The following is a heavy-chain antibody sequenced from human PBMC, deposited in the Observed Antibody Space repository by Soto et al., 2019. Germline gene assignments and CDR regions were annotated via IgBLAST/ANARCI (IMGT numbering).Heavy chain of an antibody. D-gene: IGHD3-10*01. CDR3: ATARYGSGSYYNTSAYYYYGMDA. CDR2: IDPSDSYT. J-gene: IGHJ6*02. Sequence: RGESLKISCKGSGYSFTSYWISWVRQMPGKGLEWMGRIDPSDSYTNYSPSFQGHVTISADKSISTAYLQWGSLKASDTAMYYCATARYGSGSYYNTSAYYYYGMDAWGQGTTVTVSS. V-gene: IGHV5-10-1*01. CDR1: GYSFTSYW.